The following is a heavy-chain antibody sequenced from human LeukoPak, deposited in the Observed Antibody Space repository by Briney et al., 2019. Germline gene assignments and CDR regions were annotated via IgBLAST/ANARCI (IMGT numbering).Heavy chain of an antibody. CDR1: GFTFSSYA. J-gene: IGHJ4*02. D-gene: IGHD2-15*01. CDR3: AKRPVVAATYYFDY. Sequence: GRSLRLSCAASGFTFSSYAMHWVRQAPGKGLEWVAVISYDGSNKYYADSVKGRFTISRDNSKNTLYLQMNSLRAEDTAVYYCAKRPVVAATYYFDYWGQGTLVTVSS. CDR2: ISYDGSNK. V-gene: IGHV3-30-3*02.